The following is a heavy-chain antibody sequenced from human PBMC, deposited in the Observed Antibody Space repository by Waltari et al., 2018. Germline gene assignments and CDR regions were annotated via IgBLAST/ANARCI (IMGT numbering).Heavy chain of an antibody. CDR3: ANRLN. V-gene: IGHV3-53*01. Sequence: EVQLVESGGDLIQPGGSLRLPCAASGYSVGRDFMLWVRQAPGKGLDSISMIHASAGIFHADAVKGRFTVSIDTSKTTLHLQMKYLRVEDTARYYCANRLNWGQGTLVTVTS. CDR1: GYSVGRDF. J-gene: IGHJ4*02. CDR2: IHASAGI.